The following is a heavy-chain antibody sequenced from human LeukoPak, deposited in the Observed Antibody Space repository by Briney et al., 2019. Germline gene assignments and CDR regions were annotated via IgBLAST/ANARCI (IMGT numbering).Heavy chain of an antibody. D-gene: IGHD2-8*01. CDR1: GYAFSGYY. V-gene: IGHV1-2*02. Sequence: GASVKVSCKASGYAFSGYYIHWVRQAPGLGLEWMGWINPNRGGTNYAQKFQGRVTLTRDTSISTAHMELSRLRSDDTAVYYCARVGCTNGVCYNDYYYYALDVWGQGTTVTVSS. CDR3: ARVGCTNGVCYNDYYYYALDV. CDR2: INPNRGGT. J-gene: IGHJ6*02.